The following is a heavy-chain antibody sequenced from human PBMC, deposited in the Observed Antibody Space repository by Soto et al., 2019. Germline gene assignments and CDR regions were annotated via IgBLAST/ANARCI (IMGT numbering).Heavy chain of an antibody. CDR2: IYSGGST. D-gene: IGHD4-17*01. CDR3: ATDYGDYLSAFDI. J-gene: IGHJ3*02. Sequence: EVQLVESGGGLIQPGGSLRLSCAASGFTVSSNYMSWVRQAPGKGLEWVSVIYSGGSTYYADSVKGRFTISRDNSKNTLDLQRNSLRAEDTAVYYCATDYGDYLSAFDIWGQGTMVTVSS. CDR1: GFTVSSNY. V-gene: IGHV3-53*01.